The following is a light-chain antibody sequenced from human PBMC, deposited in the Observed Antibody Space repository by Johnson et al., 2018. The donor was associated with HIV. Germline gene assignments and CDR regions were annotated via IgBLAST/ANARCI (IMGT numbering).Light chain of an antibody. CDR3: GTWDSSLSAGEV. V-gene: IGLV1-51*02. CDR1: SSNIGNNY. CDR2: ENN. Sequence: QLVLTQPPSVSAAPGQKVSISCSGSSSNIGNNYVSWYQQLPGTAPKLLIYENNKRPSGIPDRFSGSKSGTSATLGFTGLQTGDDADYYCGTWDSSLSAGEVFGTGTKVTVL. J-gene: IGLJ1*01.